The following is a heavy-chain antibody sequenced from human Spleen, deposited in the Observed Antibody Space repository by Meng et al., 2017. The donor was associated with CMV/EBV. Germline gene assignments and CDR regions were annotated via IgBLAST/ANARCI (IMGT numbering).Heavy chain of an antibody. Sequence: SAFTFSNYTMSWVRQTPGKGLEWVSSISSGGAYINYAASVKGRFTISRDNAESSLYLQMNSLRAEDTAVYFCARAHTTIGDYYFDFWGQGTLVTVSS. J-gene: IGHJ4*02. V-gene: IGHV3-21*01. CDR3: ARAHTTIGDYYFDF. D-gene: IGHD1-26*01. CDR1: AFTFSNYT. CDR2: ISSGGAYI.